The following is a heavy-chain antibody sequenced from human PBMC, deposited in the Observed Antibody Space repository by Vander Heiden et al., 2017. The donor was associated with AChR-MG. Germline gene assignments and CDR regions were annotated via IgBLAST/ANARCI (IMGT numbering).Heavy chain of an antibody. V-gene: IGHV3-21*02. D-gene: IGHD2-2*01. J-gene: IGHJ4*02. Sequence: EVQLVESGGGLVKPGGSLRLSCAASGFSFSSYSMRWVRLAPGKGLEWVSSISSGSTYTHYADSVKGRFTISRDNAKNSLYLQVNSLRAEDAAKYYCARGAQEQLLSPFDYWGQGTLGTVSS. CDR3: ARGAQEQLLSPFDY. CDR2: ISSGSTYT. CDR1: GFSFSSYS.